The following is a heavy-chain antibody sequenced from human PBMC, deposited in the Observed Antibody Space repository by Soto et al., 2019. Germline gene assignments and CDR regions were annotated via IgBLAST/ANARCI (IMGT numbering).Heavy chain of an antibody. J-gene: IGHJ6*03. Sequence: GASVKVSCKASGYTFTSYAMHCVRQATGQRLEWMGWMNANNGNTGYAQKFQGRVTMTRNTSISTAYMELSSLRSEDTAVYYCARPLTGTTTDYYYYYMDVWGKGTTVTVSS. CDR1: GYTFTSYA. CDR3: ARPLTGTTTDYYYYYMDV. D-gene: IGHD1-20*01. CDR2: MNANNGNT. V-gene: IGHV1-8*02.